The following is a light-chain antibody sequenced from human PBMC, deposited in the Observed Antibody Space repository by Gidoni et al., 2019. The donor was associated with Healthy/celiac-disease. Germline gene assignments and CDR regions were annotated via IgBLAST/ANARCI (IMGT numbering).Light chain of an antibody. CDR1: QGISSY. CDR3: QQLNSYRT. CDR2: AAS. J-gene: IGKJ1*01. V-gene: IGKV1-9*01. Sequence: DIQLTQSPSFLSASVGDRVTITCRASQGISSYLAWYQQKPGKAPKLLIYAASTLQSGVPSRFSGSGSGTEFTLTISSLQPEDFATYYGQQLNSYRTFGQGTKVEIK.